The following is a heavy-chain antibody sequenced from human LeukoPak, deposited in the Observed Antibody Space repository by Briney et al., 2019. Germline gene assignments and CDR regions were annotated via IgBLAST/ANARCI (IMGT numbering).Heavy chain of an antibody. Sequence: SETLSLTCAVYGGSFSGYYWGWIRQSPGKGLEWIGSIFYSGTTYYNPSLKSRVTVSVDTSKNQFSLKLSSVTAADTAVYYCARQGLQARWFDPWGQGTLVTVSS. D-gene: IGHD1-26*01. CDR1: GGSFSGYY. CDR3: ARQGLQARWFDP. CDR2: IFYSGTT. J-gene: IGHJ5*02. V-gene: IGHV4-39*01.